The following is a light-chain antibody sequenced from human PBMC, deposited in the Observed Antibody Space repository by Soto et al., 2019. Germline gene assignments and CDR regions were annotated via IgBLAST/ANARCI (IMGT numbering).Light chain of an antibody. CDR3: QQYGSSPRIT. V-gene: IGKV3-20*01. CDR1: QSVSSSY. J-gene: IGKJ5*01. Sequence: EIVLTQSPGTLSLSPGERATLSCRASQSVSSSYLAWYQQKPGQAPRLLIYGASSRATGIPDRFSGSGSGTDFTLTISRLEPEDFAVYYCQQYGSSPRITFXQGTRPEIK. CDR2: GAS.